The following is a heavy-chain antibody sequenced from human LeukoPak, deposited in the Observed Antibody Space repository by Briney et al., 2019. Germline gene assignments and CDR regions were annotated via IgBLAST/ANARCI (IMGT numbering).Heavy chain of an antibody. J-gene: IGHJ3*02. CDR3: ARHSGMIREAFRI. Sequence: SETLSLTSTVSGGSISSSSYYWGWIRQPPGKGLEWIGSIYYSGSTYYNPSLKSRVTISVDTSKNQFSLKLSSVTAADTAVYYCARHSGMIREAFRIWGQGTMVTVSS. CDR2: IYYSGST. D-gene: IGHD5-12*01. V-gene: IGHV4-39*01. CDR1: GGSISSSSYY.